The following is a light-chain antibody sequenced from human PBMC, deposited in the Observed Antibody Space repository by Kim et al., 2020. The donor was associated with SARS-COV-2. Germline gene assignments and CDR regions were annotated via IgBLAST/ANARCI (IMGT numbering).Light chain of an antibody. CDR2: DPS. J-gene: IGKJ4*01. CDR3: QQRYNWPLT. V-gene: IGKV3-11*01. CDR1: QTIGSY. Sequence: LSPGERRAFSCRASQTIGSYFVWYKQNPGHAPRLLLYDPSYSATDIPATFSGSGYGPAFSLTIGSPEPVDFAVYNCQQRYNWPLTYGGGNKVDIK.